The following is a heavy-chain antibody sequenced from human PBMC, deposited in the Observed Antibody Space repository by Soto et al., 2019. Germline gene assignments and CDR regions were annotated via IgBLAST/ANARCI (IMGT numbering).Heavy chain of an antibody. D-gene: IGHD6-19*01. CDR3: ARDCAGYSSGWYQRGGFDY. V-gene: IGHV3-33*01. CDR1: GFTFSSYG. CDR2: IWYDGSKK. J-gene: IGHJ4*02. Sequence: QVQLVESGGGVVQPGRSLRLSCAASGFTFSSYGMHWVRQAPGKGLEWVAVIWYDGSKKYYADSVKGRFTISRDNSKNTLYLQMNSLRAEETAVYYCARDCAGYSSGWYQRGGFDYWGQVTLVTVSS.